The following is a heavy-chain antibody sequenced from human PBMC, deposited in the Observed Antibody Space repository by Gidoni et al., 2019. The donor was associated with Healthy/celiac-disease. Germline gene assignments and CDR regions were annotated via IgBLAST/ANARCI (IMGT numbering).Heavy chain of an antibody. CDR3: ASDPGTNPKLLVANAFAI. J-gene: IGHJ3*02. CDR1: GGTVSSYT. Sequence: QVQLVQTGAEGKKPGSSVKVSCKAAGGTVSSYTSSWVRQAPGQGLEWMGRIIPILGIATYAQKFQGRVTITADKSTSTAYLELSSLRSEDTAVYYCASDPGTNPKLLVANAFAIWGQGTMVTVSS. V-gene: IGHV1-69*02. CDR2: IIPILGIA. D-gene: IGHD1-7*01.